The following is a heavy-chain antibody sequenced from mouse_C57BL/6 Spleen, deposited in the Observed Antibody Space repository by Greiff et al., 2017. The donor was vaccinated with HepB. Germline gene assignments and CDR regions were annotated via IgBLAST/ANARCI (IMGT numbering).Heavy chain of an antibody. Sequence: EVQLQQSGPELVKPGASVKISCKASGYTFTDYYMNWVKQSHGKSLEWIGDINPNNGGTSYNQKFKGKATLTVDKSSSTAYMELRSLTSEDSAVYYCARSLYEYDVPYAMDYWGQGTSVTVSS. CDR2: INPNNGGT. CDR3: ARSLYEYDVPYAMDY. CDR1: GYTFTDYY. J-gene: IGHJ4*01. D-gene: IGHD2-4*01. V-gene: IGHV1-26*01.